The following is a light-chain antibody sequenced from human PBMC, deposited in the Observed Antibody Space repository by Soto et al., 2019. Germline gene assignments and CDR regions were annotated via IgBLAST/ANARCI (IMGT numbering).Light chain of an antibody. J-gene: IGKJ5*01. Sequence: DIQVTHSPPSMAASVRDRVTMTCRASQDIGNWMTWYQQKPGKAPKLLIYSASTLVRGVPSRFSGSGSGTEFTLTISGLQPEDSLTYYCQQAKSFPITFGQGTRLEIK. CDR1: QDIGNW. CDR2: SAS. V-gene: IGKV1-12*01. CDR3: QQAKSFPIT.